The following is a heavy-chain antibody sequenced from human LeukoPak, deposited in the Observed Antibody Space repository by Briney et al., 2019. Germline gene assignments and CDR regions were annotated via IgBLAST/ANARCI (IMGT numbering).Heavy chain of an antibody. CDR1: GYTFTSYY. D-gene: IGHD6-13*01. J-gene: IGHJ4*02. CDR2: INPSGSST. V-gene: IGHV1-46*01. Sequence: ASVKVSCKASGYTFTSYYIHWVRQAPGQGLEWMGIINPSGSSTSYAQKFQGRVTMARDTYTSTVYMELSSLRSEDTAVYYCARAPNIAAAGLKYYFDHWGQGTLVTVSS. CDR3: ARAPNIAAAGLKYYFDH.